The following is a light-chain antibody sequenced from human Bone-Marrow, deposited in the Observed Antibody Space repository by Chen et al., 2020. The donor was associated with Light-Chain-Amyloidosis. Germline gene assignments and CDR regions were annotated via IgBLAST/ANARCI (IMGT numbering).Light chain of an antibody. V-gene: IGLV3-21*02. CDR1: NIGSTS. Sequence: SCVLPQPSSVSVAPGQTATLACGGNNIGSTSVHWYQQTPGQAPLLVVYDDSDRPSGIPERLSGSNSGNTATLTISRVEAGDEADYYCQVWDRSSDRPVFGGGTKLTVL. CDR2: DDS. CDR3: QVWDRSSDRPV. J-gene: IGLJ3*02.